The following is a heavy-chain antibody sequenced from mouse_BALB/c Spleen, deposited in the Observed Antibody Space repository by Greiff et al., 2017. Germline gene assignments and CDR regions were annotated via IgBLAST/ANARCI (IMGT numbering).Heavy chain of an antibody. CDR1: GFTFSSYG. J-gene: IGHJ4*01. V-gene: IGHV5-6-3*01. Sequence: EVQGVESGGGLVQPGGSLKLSCAASGFTFSSYGMSWVRQTPDKRLELVATINSNGGSTYYPDSVKGRFTISRDNAKNTLYLQMSSLKSEDTAMYYCARDGLRLPYYYAMDYWGQGTSVTVSS. CDR3: ARDGLRLPYYYAMDY. D-gene: IGHD1-2*01. CDR2: INSNGGST.